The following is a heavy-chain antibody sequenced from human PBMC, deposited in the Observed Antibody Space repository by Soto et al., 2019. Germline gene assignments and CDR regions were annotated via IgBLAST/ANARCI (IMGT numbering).Heavy chain of an antibody. D-gene: IGHD1-1*01. CDR3: ARDNDGTSNWFDP. Sequence: QVQLVQSGAEVKKPGASVKVSCKASGYTFTSYGISWVRQAPGQGLECVGWISSYNGNTNYAQKVQGRVTMTTDTSTSTAYMVLRSLRSDETAVYYCARDNDGTSNWFDPWGQGTLVTVSS. J-gene: IGHJ5*02. CDR1: GYTFTSYG. CDR2: ISSYNGNT. V-gene: IGHV1-18*01.